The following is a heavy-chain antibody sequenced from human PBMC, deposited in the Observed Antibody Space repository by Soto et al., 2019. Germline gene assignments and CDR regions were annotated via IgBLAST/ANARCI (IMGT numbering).Heavy chain of an antibody. D-gene: IGHD2-15*01. V-gene: IGHV3-21*01. J-gene: IGHJ6*02. CDR2: ISSSSSYI. Sequence: LRLSCAASGFTFSSYSMNWVRQAPGKGLEWVSSISSSSSYIYYADSVKGRFTISRDNAKNSLYLQMNSLRAEDTAVYYCARANCSGGSCYAYYYYGMDVWGQGTTVTVSS. CDR3: ARANCSGGSCYAYYYYGMDV. CDR1: GFTFSSYS.